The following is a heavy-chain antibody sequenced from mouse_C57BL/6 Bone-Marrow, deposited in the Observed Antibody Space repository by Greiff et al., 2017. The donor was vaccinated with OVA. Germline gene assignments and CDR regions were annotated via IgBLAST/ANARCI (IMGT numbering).Heavy chain of an antibody. Sequence: QVQLKQSGPELVKPGASVKISCKASGYAFSSSWMNWVKQRPGKGLEWIGRIYPGDGDTNYNGKFKGKATLTADKSSSTAYMQLSSLTSEDSAVYFCAREGVITHAMDYWGQGTSVTVSS. D-gene: IGHD2-4*01. V-gene: IGHV1-82*01. CDR3: AREGVITHAMDY. J-gene: IGHJ4*01. CDR2: IYPGDGDT. CDR1: GYAFSSSW.